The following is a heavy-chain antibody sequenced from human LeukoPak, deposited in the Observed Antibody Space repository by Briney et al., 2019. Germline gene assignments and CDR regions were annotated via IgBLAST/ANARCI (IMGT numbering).Heavy chain of an antibody. CDR3: ARLDSSSYGYYYGMDV. Sequence: SETLSLTCAVYGGSFSGYYWSWIRQPPGKGLEWIGYIYYSGSTNYNPSLKSRVTISVDTSKNQFSLKLSSVTAADTAVYYCARLDSSSYGYYYGMDVWGQGTTVTVSS. CDR2: IYYSGST. J-gene: IGHJ6*02. V-gene: IGHV4-59*08. D-gene: IGHD6-13*01. CDR1: GGSFSGYY.